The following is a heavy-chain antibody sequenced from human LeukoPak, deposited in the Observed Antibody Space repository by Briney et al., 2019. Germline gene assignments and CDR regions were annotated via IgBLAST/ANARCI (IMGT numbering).Heavy chain of an antibody. Sequence: SETLSLTCTVSGGSISSGSHYWSWIRQPAGKGLEWIGRIYTSGSTNYNPSLKSRVTISVDTSKNQFSLRLSSVTAADTAVYYCARYLTGYHFDYWGQGTLVAVSS. J-gene: IGHJ4*02. CDR3: ARYLTGYHFDY. D-gene: IGHD3-9*01. CDR2: IYTSGST. V-gene: IGHV4-61*02. CDR1: GGSISSGSHY.